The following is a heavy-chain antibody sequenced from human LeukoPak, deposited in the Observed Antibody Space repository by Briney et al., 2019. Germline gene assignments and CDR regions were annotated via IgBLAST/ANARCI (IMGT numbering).Heavy chain of an antibody. CDR2: IYPGDSDT. CDR1: GYSFTSYW. D-gene: IGHD6-6*01. V-gene: IGHV5-51*01. CDR3: ARLGSIAARPNWFDP. Sequence: GESLKISCKGSGYSFTSYWIGWVRRMPGKGLEWMGIIYPGDSDTRYSPSFQGQVTISADKSISTAYLQWSSLKASDTAMYYCARLGSIAARPNWFDPWGQGTLVTVSS. J-gene: IGHJ5*02.